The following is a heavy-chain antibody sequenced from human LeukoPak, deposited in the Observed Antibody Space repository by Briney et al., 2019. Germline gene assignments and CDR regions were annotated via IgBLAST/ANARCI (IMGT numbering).Heavy chain of an antibody. CDR3: ARGAEDIVATIYYYYYGMDV. J-gene: IGHJ6*02. CDR2: IIPIFGTA. V-gene: IGHV1-69*13. CDR1: GGTFSSYA. Sequence: GASVNVSCKASGGTFSSYAISWVRQAPGQGLEWMGGIIPIFGTANYAQKFQGRVTITADESTSTAYMELSSLKAEDTAVYYCARGAEDIVATIYYYYYGMDVWGQGTTVTVSS. D-gene: IGHD5-12*01.